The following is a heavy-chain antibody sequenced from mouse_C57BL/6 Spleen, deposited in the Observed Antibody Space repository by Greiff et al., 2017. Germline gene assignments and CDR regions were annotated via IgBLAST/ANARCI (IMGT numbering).Heavy chain of an antibody. CDR3: AIIGTSHYYANDY. Sequence: QVKLQQPGAELVKPGASVKVSCKASGYTFTSYWMHWVKQRPGQGLEWIGRIHPSDSDTNSNQKFKGKATLTVDKSSSTAYMQLRSLPSEDSAVSYCAIIGTSHYYANDYWGPIPSVTFSS. CDR1: GYTFTSYW. CDR2: IHPSDSDT. V-gene: IGHV1-74*01. D-gene: IGHD1-1*01. J-gene: IGHJ4*01.